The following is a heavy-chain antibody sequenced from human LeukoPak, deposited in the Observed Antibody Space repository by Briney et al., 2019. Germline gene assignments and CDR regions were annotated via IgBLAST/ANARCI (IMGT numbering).Heavy chain of an antibody. CDR2: IIPIFGTA. D-gene: IGHD3-10*01. V-gene: IGHV1-69*13. J-gene: IGHJ4*02. CDR1: GGTFSSYA. Sequence: SVKVSCKASGGTFSSYAISWVRQAPGQGLEWMGGIIPIFGTANYAQKFQGRVTITADESTSTAYMELSSLRSEDAAVYYCAIDYYGSGSVNGYWGQGTLVTVSS. CDR3: AIDYYGSGSVNGY.